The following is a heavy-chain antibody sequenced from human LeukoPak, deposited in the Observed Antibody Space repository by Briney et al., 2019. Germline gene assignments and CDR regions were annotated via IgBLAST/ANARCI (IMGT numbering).Heavy chain of an antibody. CDR1: GFTFSSHC. Sequence: GGSLRLSCAASGFTFSSHCMSWVRQAPGKGLEWVANIKQDGSEKYYMDSVKGRFTISRDNAKNSLYLQMNSQRAEDTGVYYCARDSYFCPMDVWGQGTTVTVSS. V-gene: IGHV3-7*04. CDR3: ARDSYFCPMDV. CDR2: IKQDGSEK. D-gene: IGHD3-3*01. J-gene: IGHJ6*02.